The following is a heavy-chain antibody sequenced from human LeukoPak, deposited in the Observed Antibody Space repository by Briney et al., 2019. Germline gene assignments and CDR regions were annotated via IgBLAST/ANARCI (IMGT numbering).Heavy chain of an antibody. Sequence: PGGSPRLSCAASGFTFSDYYMNWIRQAPGKGLEWISFISSSGSTIYYADSVKGRFTMSRDTTKNSLSLQMNSLRTEDTAVYYCAKDRRPTYYSDSSGYYFRDAFDMWGQGTMVTVSS. CDR2: ISSSGSTI. V-gene: IGHV3-11*01. D-gene: IGHD3-22*01. CDR3: AKDRRPTYYSDSSGYYFRDAFDM. CDR1: GFTFSDYY. J-gene: IGHJ3*02.